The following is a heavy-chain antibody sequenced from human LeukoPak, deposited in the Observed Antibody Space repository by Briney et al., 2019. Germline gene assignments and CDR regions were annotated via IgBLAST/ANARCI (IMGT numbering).Heavy chain of an antibody. V-gene: IGHV3-21*01. D-gene: IGHD1-26*01. CDR1: GFTFSSYI. CDR3: ARDPMGATAPYYFDY. CDR2: ISSSSSYI. Sequence: PGGSLRLSCAASGFTFSSYIMNWVRQAPGKGLEWVSSISSSSSYIYYADSVKGRFTISRDNAKNSLYLQMNSLRAEDTAVYYCARDPMGATAPYYFDYWGQGTLVTVSS. J-gene: IGHJ4*02.